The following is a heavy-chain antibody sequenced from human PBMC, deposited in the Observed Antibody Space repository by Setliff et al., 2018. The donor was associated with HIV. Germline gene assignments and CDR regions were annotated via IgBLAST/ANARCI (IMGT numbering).Heavy chain of an antibody. CDR3: VRDATTATRNYYYGLDV. CDR2: ITGSSDII. V-gene: IGHV3-48*04. CDR1: GFTFSTYP. D-gene: IGHD4-17*01. J-gene: IGHJ6*02. Sequence: GGSLRLSCAASGFTFSTYPMNWVRQAPGKGLEWVSYITGSSDIIHYADSVKGRFTVSRDNAKNSLYLQMNNLRAEDTAVYYCVRDATTATRNYYYGLDVWGQGTTVTVSS.